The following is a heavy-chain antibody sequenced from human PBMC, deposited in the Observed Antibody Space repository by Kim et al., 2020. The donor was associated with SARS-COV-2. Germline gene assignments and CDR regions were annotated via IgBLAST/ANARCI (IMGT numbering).Heavy chain of an antibody. Sequence: SETLSLTCTVSGGSISSSSYYWGWIRQPPGKGLEWIGSIYYSGSTYYNPSLKSRVTISVDTSKNQFSLKLSSVTAADTAVYYCARHHYDFWSGRRYYFDYWGQGTLVTVSS. J-gene: IGHJ4*02. V-gene: IGHV4-39*01. CDR3: ARHHYDFWSGRRYYFDY. CDR2: IYYSGST. CDR1: GGSISSSSYY. D-gene: IGHD3-3*01.